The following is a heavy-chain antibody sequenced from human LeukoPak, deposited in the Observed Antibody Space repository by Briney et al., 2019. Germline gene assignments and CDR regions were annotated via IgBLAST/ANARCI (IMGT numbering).Heavy chain of an antibody. CDR1: GFTFSSYS. CDR3: AKDPHWLALATGPPDY. Sequence: GGSLRLSCAASGFTFSSYSMNWVRQAPGKGLEWVSSISSSSSYIYYADSVKGRFTISRDNAKNSLYLQMNSLRAEDTAVYYCAKDPHWLALATGPPDYWGQGTLVTVSS. J-gene: IGHJ4*02. CDR2: ISSSSSYI. V-gene: IGHV3-21*01. D-gene: IGHD6-19*01.